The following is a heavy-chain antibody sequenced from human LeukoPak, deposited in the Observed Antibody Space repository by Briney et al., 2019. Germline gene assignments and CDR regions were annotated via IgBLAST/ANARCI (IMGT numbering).Heavy chain of an antibody. CDR2: ISGSGGST. CDR1: GFTFSSYA. V-gene: IGHV3-23*01. J-gene: IGHJ6*02. D-gene: IGHD3-22*01. Sequence: GGSLRLSCAASGFTFSSYAMSWVRQAPGKGLEWVSAISGSGGSTYYADSVKGRFTISRDNSKNTLYLQMNSLRAEDTALYHCARGYDSSGYYNYGMDVWGQGTTVTVSS. CDR3: ARGYDSSGYYNYGMDV.